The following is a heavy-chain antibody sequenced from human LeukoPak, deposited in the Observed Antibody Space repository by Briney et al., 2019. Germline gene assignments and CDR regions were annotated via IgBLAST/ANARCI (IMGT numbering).Heavy chain of an antibody. D-gene: IGHD2-2*01. CDR3: ARVSCSSTSCPRRDALDV. J-gene: IGHJ3*01. Sequence: SETLSLTCTVSGGSISYYYWSWIRQPPGKGLEWIGYIYYSGSTNYNPSLKSRVTISVDTSKNQFSPNLTSVTTADTAVYYCARVSCSSTSCPRRDALDVWGQGTMVTVSS. V-gene: IGHV4-59*01. CDR1: GGSISYYY. CDR2: IYYSGST.